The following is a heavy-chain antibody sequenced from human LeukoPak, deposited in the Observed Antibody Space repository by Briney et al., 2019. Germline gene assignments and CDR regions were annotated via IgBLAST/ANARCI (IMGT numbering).Heavy chain of an antibody. J-gene: IGHJ4*02. D-gene: IGHD6-13*01. CDR3: AKGSSSWYVEEYYFDY. CDR1: GFSFDNYA. CDR2: ISGSGGST. Sequence: SGGSLRLSCAASGFSFDNYAMSWVRQTPGKGLEWVSAISGSGGSTYYADSVKGRFTISRDNSKNTLYLQMNSLRAEDTAVYYCAKGSSSWYVEEYYFDYWGQGTLVTVSS. V-gene: IGHV3-23*01.